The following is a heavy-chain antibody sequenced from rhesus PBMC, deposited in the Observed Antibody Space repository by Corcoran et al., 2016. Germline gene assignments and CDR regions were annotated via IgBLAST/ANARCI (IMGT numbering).Heavy chain of an antibody. CDR1: GGSITGYY. D-gene: IGHD1-1*01. V-gene: IGHV4-73*01. CDR2: INGNSGST. Sequence: QVKLQQWGEGLVKPSETLSLTCAVYGGSITGYYWSWTRQPPGKGLEWIGEINGNSGSTNYNPSLKSRVTISSDTSKNQFSLKLSSVTAADTAVYYCAMGGTAYFDYWGQGVLVTVSS. CDR3: AMGGTAYFDY. J-gene: IGHJ4*01.